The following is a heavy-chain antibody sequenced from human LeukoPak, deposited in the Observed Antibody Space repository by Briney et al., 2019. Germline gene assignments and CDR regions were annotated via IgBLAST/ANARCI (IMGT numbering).Heavy chain of an antibody. J-gene: IGHJ3*02. D-gene: IGHD1-1*01. Sequence: GGSLRLSCAASGFTVNNNYMTWVRQAPGKGLEWVSPLYSGGSTNFADSVKGRFSIPRDNSKNTLYLQMNSLRAEDTAVYYCARWTSFHSFDIWGQGTMVTVSS. CDR2: LYSGGST. CDR1: GFTVNNNY. CDR3: ARWTSFHSFDI. V-gene: IGHV3-53*01.